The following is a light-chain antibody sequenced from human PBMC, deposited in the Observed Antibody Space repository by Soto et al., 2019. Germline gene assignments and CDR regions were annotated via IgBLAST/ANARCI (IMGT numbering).Light chain of an antibody. V-gene: IGKV3-20*01. CDR2: GAS. J-gene: IGKJ4*01. CDR3: QQYGNSPLT. Sequence: EIVLTQSPGTLSLSPGERATLSCRASQSVRSTYLAWYQRKPGQAPRLLIYGASSRATGIPDRFSGSGSGTDFTLTISRLEPEDFAVYYCQQYGNSPLTFGGGTKVEIK. CDR1: QSVRSTY.